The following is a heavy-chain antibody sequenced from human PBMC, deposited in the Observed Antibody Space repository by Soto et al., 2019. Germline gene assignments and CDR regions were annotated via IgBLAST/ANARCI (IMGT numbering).Heavy chain of an antibody. CDR1: GFTFSSYA. Sequence: GSLRLSCAASGFTFSSYAMSWVRQAPGKGLEWVSAISGSGGSTYYADSVKGRFTISVDTSKNQFSLKMSSVTAADTALYYCARVERGTATTVVDAFDIWGPGTMVTVSS. CDR3: ARVERGTATTVVDAFDI. D-gene: IGHD1-1*01. J-gene: IGHJ3*02. V-gene: IGHV3-23*01. CDR2: ISGSGGST.